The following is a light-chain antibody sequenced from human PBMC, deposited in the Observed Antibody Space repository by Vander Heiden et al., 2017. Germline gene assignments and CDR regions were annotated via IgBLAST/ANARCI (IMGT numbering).Light chain of an antibody. CDR2: WAS. CDR1: QSVLSSSNNKNY. J-gene: IGKJ1*01. Sequence: DIVMTQSPDSLAVSLGERATINCKSSQSVLSSSNNKNYLTWFQQKPGQHPKLLIYWASTRESGVPDRFSGSGSGTDFTLTISSLQAEDVAVYYCQQYYNIPRTFGQGTKVEIK. CDR3: QQYYNIPRT. V-gene: IGKV4-1*01.